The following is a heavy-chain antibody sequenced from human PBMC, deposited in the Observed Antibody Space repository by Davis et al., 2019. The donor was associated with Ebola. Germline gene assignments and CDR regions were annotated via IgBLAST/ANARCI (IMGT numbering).Heavy chain of an antibody. D-gene: IGHD1-26*01. CDR3: ARLPVYSGAYYSFDY. CDR1: GGTFSSYG. J-gene: IGHJ4*02. Sequence: ASVKVSCKASGGTFSSYGISWLRQAPGQGLEWMGWISAYNGQIKYAQKFEGRVTMTTDASTGTAYMELRDLTSDDAAIYYCARLPVYSGAYYSFDYWGQGSLVTVSS. V-gene: IGHV1-18*01. CDR2: ISAYNGQI.